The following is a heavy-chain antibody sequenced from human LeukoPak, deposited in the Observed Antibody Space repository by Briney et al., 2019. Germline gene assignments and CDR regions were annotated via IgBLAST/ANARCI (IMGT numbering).Heavy chain of an antibody. J-gene: IGHJ4*02. CDR3: ARGGGNFDY. V-gene: IGHV3-21*01. Sequence: GGSLRLSCAASEFTFSSYTINWVRQAPGKGLEWVSSISSTSTYISYADSVKGRFTISRDNAKNSLYLQMNSLRAKDTAVYYCARGGGNFDYWGQGTLVTVSS. CDR2: ISSTSTYI. D-gene: IGHD2-15*01. CDR1: EFTFSSYT.